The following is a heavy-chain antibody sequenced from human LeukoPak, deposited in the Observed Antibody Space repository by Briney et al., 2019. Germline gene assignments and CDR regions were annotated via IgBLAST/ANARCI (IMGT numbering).Heavy chain of an antibody. D-gene: IGHD2-15*01. CDR1: GYTFAAYY. CDR2: INPKNGRT. J-gene: IGHJ4*02. V-gene: IGHV1-2*02. CDR3: ARDMNITVVADY. Sequence: ASLTVSCKASGYTFAAYYMHWVRQAPGQGLEWMGWINPKNGRTSYAQTFQGRVTMNTDTSISTAYMELSRLSSDDTAVYYCARDMNITVVADYWGQGTLVTVSS.